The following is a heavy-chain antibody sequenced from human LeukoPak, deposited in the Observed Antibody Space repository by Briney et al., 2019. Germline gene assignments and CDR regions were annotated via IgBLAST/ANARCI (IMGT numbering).Heavy chain of an antibody. V-gene: IGHV3-48*04. CDR1: GFTFSSYS. CDR2: IRSSGSTV. Sequence: GGSLRLSCAASGFTFSSYSMNWVRQAPGKGLEWVSFIRSSGSTVSYADSVKGRFTISRDNAKRSPYLQMNSLRAEDTAVYYCARDPASPVPFDYWGQGTLVTVSS. CDR3: ARDPASPVPFDY. J-gene: IGHJ4*02.